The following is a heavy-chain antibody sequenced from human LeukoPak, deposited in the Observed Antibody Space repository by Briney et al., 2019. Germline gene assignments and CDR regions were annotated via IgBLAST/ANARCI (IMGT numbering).Heavy chain of an antibody. J-gene: IGHJ4*02. CDR3: ASRCSSGYSYGYREDY. D-gene: IGHD5-18*01. CDR2: INHSGST. CDR1: GGSFSGYY. V-gene: IGHV4-34*01. Sequence: SETLSLTCAVEGGSFSGYYWSWIRQPPGKGLEWIGEINHSGSTNYNPSLKSRVTISVDTSKNQFSLKLSSVTAADTAVYYCASRCSSGYSYGYREDYWGQGTLVTVSS.